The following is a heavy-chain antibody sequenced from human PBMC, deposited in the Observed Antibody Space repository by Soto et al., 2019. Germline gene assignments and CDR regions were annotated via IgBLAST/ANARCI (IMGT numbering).Heavy chain of an antibody. Sequence: EVQLVESGGGLVQPGGSLRLSCAVSGFTFTSYSMSWVRQAPGEGLEWVANIQQDGSEKYYVDSVKGRFTISRDNAKNSLYLQMNSLRPEATAVYYCARASGIGVGTTSYWGQGTLVTVSS. CDR2: IQQDGSEK. J-gene: IGHJ4*02. V-gene: IGHV3-7*03. D-gene: IGHD3-22*01. CDR3: ARASGIGVGTTSY. CDR1: GFTFTSYS.